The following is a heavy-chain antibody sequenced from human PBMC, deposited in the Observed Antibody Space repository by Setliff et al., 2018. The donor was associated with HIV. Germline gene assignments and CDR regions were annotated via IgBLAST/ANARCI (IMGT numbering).Heavy chain of an antibody. D-gene: IGHD6-13*01. CDR1: GGSFSGYC. CDR2: MQHSGRT. J-gene: IGHJ6*03. V-gene: IGHV4-34*01. Sequence: PSETLSLTCAVYGGSFSGYCWSWIRQPPGKGLAWIGEMQHSGRTNYNPSLRSRVTTSVDTSKSQFSLKLSSVTAADTAVYYCARVSCSSWYSIPLYYYYSMDVWGKGTTVTVSS. CDR3: ARVSCSSWYSIPLYYYYSMDV.